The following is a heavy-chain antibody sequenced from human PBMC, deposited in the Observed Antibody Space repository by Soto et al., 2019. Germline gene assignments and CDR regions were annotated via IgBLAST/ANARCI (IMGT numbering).Heavy chain of an antibody. CDR2: INPNSGGT. D-gene: IGHD4-17*01. V-gene: IGHV1-2*04. CDR1: GYTFTGYY. J-gene: IGHJ6*02. Sequence: GASVKVSCKASGYTFTGYYMHWVRQAPGQGLEWMGWINPNSGGTNYAQKFQGWVTMTRDTSISTAYMELSRLRSDDTAVYYCARDMTYGDYVYGYLDYYYYGMDVWGQGTTVTVSS. CDR3: ARDMTYGDYVYGYLDYYYYGMDV.